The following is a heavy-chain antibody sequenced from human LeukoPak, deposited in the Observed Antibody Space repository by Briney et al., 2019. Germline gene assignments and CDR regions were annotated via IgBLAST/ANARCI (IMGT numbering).Heavy chain of an antibody. CDR3: AKDQEQLGLYYYYGMDV. V-gene: IGHV3-30*18. CDR2: ISYDGSNK. D-gene: IGHD6-6*01. J-gene: IGHJ6*02. CDR1: GFTFSSYG. Sequence: GRALRLSCAASGFTFSSYGMHWVRQAPGKGLEWVAVISYDGSNKYYADSVKGRFTISRDNSKNTLYLQMNSLRAEDTAVYYCAKDQEQLGLYYYYGMDVWGQGTTVTVSS.